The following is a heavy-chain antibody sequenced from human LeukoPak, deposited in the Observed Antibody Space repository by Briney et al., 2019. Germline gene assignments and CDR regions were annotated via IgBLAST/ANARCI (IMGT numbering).Heavy chain of an antibody. CDR2: ISAYNGNT. CDR1: GYTFTSYG. D-gene: IGHD2-2*01. V-gene: IGHV1-18*01. Sequence: GASVKVSCTASGYTFTSYGISWVRQAPGQGLEWMGWISAYNGNTNYAQKLQGRVTMTTDTSTSTAYMEPRSLRSDDTAVYYCARGDVPGYRSSTSCQRWFDPWGQGTLVTVSS. J-gene: IGHJ5*02. CDR3: ARGDVPGYRSSTSCQRWFDP.